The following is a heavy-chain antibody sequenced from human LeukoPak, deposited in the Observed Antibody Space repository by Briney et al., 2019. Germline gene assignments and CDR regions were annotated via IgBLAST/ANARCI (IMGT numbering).Heavy chain of an antibody. CDR2: INHSGST. D-gene: IGHD4-17*01. CDR1: GGSFSGYY. CDR3: ARDADYTALSVFDI. J-gene: IGHJ3*02. Sequence: SETLSLTCAVYGGSFSGYYWSWIRRPPGKGLEWIGEINHSGSTNYNPSLKSRVTISVDTSKNQFSLKLSSVTAADTAVYYCARDADYTALSVFDIWGQGTMVTVSS. V-gene: IGHV4-34*01.